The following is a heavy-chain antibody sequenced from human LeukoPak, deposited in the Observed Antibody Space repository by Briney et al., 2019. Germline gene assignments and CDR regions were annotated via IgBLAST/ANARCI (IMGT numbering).Heavy chain of an antibody. CDR2: ISAYNGNT. Sequence: ASVTVSCKASGYTFTSYGISWVRQAPRQGLEWMGWISAYNGNTNYAQKLHGRVTMTTDTSTSTAYMELRSLRSDDTAVYYCARDHLTTAKNNEFWGQGTLVTVSS. D-gene: IGHD4-11*01. CDR3: ARDHLTTAKNNEF. J-gene: IGHJ4*02. V-gene: IGHV1-18*01. CDR1: GYTFTSYG.